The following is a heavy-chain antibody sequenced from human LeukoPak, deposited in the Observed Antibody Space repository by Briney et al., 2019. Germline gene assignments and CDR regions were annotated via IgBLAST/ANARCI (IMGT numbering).Heavy chain of an antibody. CDR3: ARGGYSYPNWFDP. J-gene: IGHJ5*02. V-gene: IGHV4-59*01. CDR2: IHYSGTT. CDR1: GGSINNYY. Sequence: PSETLSLTCTVSGGSINNYYWSWIRQPPGKGLEWIGCIHYSGTTKYNSSLRSRATISVDTSKNQFSLNLTSVTAADTAVYYCARGGYSYPNWFDPWGQGTLVTVSS. D-gene: IGHD5-18*01.